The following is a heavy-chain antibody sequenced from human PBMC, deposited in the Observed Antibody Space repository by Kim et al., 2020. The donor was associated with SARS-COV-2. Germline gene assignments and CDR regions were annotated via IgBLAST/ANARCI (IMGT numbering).Heavy chain of an antibody. V-gene: IGHV1-2*02. CDR1: GYTFTGYY. J-gene: IGHJ4*02. CDR2: INPNSGGT. D-gene: IGHD1-7*01. Sequence: ASVKVSCKTSGYTFTGYYMHWVRQAPGQGFEWMGWINPNSGGTNYAQKFQGRVTMTRDTSISTAYMELTRLRSDDTAVYYCVPSANYYYFDYWGQGTLVTVSS. CDR3: VPSANYYYFDY.